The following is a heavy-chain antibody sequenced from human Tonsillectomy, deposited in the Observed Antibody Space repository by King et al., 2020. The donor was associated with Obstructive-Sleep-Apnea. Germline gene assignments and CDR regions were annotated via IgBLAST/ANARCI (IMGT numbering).Heavy chain of an antibody. CDR3: ARVTYSSFVGVCSSTSCYADD. CDR1: GFTFSSYA. CDR2: ISYDESNK. D-gene: IGHD2-2*01. Sequence: QVQLVESGGGVVQPGRSLRLSCAASGFTFSSYAMHWVRQAPGKGLEWVAVISYDESNKYYADSVNGRFTISRDNSKNTLYLQMNSLRAEDTAVYYCARVTYSSFVGVCSSTSCYADDWGQGTLVTVSS. J-gene: IGHJ4*02. V-gene: IGHV3-30-3*01.